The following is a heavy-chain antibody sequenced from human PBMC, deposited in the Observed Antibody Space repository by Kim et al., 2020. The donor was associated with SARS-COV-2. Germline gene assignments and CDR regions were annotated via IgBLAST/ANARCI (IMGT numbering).Heavy chain of an antibody. V-gene: IGHV4-39*01. J-gene: IGHJ4*02. CDR3: ARISSYYYDSSGNYYFDY. D-gene: IGHD3-22*01. Sequence: KGRVTISVDTSKNQFSLKLSSVAAADTAVYYCARISSYYYDSSGNYYFDYWGQGTLVTVSS.